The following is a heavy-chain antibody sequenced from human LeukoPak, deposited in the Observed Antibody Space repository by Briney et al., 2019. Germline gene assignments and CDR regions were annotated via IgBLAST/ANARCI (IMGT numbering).Heavy chain of an antibody. CDR3: ARDNSVGDIAWWFDP. V-gene: IGHV1-46*01. CDR2: INPTGTGT. D-gene: IGHD3-10*01. CDR1: GYSFTSYG. Sequence: ASVKVSCKASGYSFTSYGINWVRQAPGQGLEWIGLINPTGTGTLYAQKFQGRVTMTRDMSTSTDYMELSSLRSEDTAVYYCARDNSVGDIAWWFDPWGQGTLVTVSS. J-gene: IGHJ5*02.